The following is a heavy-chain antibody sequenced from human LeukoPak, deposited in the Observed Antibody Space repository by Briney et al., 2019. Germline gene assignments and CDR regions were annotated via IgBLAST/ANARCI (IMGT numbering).Heavy chain of an antibody. Sequence: PGGSLRLSCAASGFTFSSYAMSWVRQAPGKGLEWVSAISGSGGSTYYADSVKGQFTISRDNSKNTLYLQMNSLRAEDTAVYYCAGTPVKPHGHFDYWGQGTLVTVSS. CDR1: GFTFSSYA. D-gene: IGHD1-14*01. CDR2: ISGSGGST. CDR3: AGTPVKPHGHFDY. V-gene: IGHV3-23*01. J-gene: IGHJ4*02.